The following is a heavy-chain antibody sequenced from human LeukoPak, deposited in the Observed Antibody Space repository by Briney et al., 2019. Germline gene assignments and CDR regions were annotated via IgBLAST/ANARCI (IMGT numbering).Heavy chain of an antibody. CDR3: ARDLDYYDSSGYAN. D-gene: IGHD3-22*01. J-gene: IGHJ4*02. Sequence: ASVKVSCKASGYTFTGYYMHWVRQAPGQGLEWMGWINPNSGGTNYAQKFQGRVTMTRDTSISTAYMELSRLRSDDTAVYYRARDLDYYDSSGYANWGQGTLVTVSS. V-gene: IGHV1-2*02. CDR1: GYTFTGYY. CDR2: INPNSGGT.